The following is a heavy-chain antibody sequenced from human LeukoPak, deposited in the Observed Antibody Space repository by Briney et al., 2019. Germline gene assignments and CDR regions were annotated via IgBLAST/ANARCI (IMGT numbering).Heavy chain of an antibody. CDR3: ARELGVAVAGNWFDP. Sequence: SETLSLTCTVSGGSISSYYWSWIRQPPGKGLEWTGYIYYSGSTNYNPSLKSRVTISVDTSKNQFSLKLSSVTAADTAVYYCARELGVAVAGNWFDPWGQGTLVTVSS. D-gene: IGHD6-19*01. J-gene: IGHJ5*02. CDR2: IYYSGST. CDR1: GGSISSYY. V-gene: IGHV4-59*01.